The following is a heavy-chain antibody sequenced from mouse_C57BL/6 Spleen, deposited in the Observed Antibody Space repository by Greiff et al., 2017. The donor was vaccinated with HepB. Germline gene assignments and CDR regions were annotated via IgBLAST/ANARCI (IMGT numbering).Heavy chain of an antibody. V-gene: IGHV1-80*01. Sequence: QVQLQQSGAELVKPGASVKISCKASGYAFSSYWMNWVKQRPGKGLEWIGQIYPGDGDTNYNGKFKGKATLTADKSSSTAYMQLSSLTTGDSAVYFCARSGYYYGSSYDYYAMDYWGQGTSVTVSS. CDR2: IYPGDGDT. CDR1: GYAFSSYW. CDR3: ARSGYYYGSSYDYYAMDY. J-gene: IGHJ4*01. D-gene: IGHD1-1*01.